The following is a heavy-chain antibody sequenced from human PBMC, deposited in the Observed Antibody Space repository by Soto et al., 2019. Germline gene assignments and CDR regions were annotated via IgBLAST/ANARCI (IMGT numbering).Heavy chain of an antibody. J-gene: IGHJ4*02. V-gene: IGHV1-69*01. CDR1: GDTFSNSA. CDR3: ALGLRGYHIDS. CDR2: IIPIFATT. Sequence: QVHLLQSGSEVKKPGSSVKVSCRASGDTFSNSAFSWVRQAPGQGLEWMGGIIPIFATTSYAQKLQGRVILTADESTTTVYMELMSLRSEDTALYFCALGLRGYHIDSWGQGTQVTVSS. D-gene: IGHD2-15*01.